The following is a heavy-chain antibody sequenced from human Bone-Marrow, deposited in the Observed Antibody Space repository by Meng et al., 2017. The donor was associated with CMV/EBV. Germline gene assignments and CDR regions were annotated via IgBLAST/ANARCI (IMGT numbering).Heavy chain of an antibody. Sequence: GESLKISCAASGFTFGSYSMNWVRQAPGKGLEWVSSISSSSSYIYYADSVKGRFTISRDNAKNSLYLQMNSLRGDDTAVYYCARGNGGSYGWIDYWGQGTLVTVSS. J-gene: IGHJ4*02. V-gene: IGHV3-21*01. D-gene: IGHD1-26*01. CDR1: GFTFGSYS. CDR2: ISSSSSYI. CDR3: ARGNGGSYGWIDY.